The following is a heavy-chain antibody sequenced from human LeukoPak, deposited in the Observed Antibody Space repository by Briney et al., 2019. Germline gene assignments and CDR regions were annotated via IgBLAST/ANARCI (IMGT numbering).Heavy chain of an antibody. D-gene: IGHD6-19*01. V-gene: IGHV3-53*01. CDR3: ARDPGIAVAGTYQASDDY. CDR1: GFTVSSNY. CDR2: IYSGGST. J-gene: IGHJ4*02. Sequence: GGSLRLSCAASGFTVSSNYMSWVRQAPGKGLEWVSVIYSGGSTYYADSVKGRFTISRDNSKNTLYLQMNSLRAEDTAVYYCARDPGIAVAGTYQASDDYWGQGTLVTVPS.